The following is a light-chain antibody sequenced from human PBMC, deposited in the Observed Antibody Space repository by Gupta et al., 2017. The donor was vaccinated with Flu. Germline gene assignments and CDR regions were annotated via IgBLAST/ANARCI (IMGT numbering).Light chain of an antibody. CDR3: QQDDLYWT. V-gene: IGKV1-5*03. CDR1: QSITGR. J-gene: IGKJ1*01. CDR2: KTS. Sequence: SPSTLSASVGDRVTLTCRASQSITGRLTWYQHKPGKAPKLLIYKTSTLETGVPSRFSGSGSGXEFTLTXSSLQPDDFATYYCQQDDLYWTFGXGTKVEIK.